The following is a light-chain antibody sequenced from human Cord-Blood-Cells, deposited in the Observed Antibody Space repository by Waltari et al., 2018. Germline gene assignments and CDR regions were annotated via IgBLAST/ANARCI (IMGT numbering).Light chain of an antibody. CDR3: QQYNNWPPDT. Sequence: EIVMTQSPATLSVSPGERATLSCRASKSVSSNLAWYQQKPGQASRLLIYGASTRTTGIPARFSGSGSGTEVTLTISSLQSEDFAVYYWQQYNNWPPDTFGQGTKLEIK. CDR2: GAS. CDR1: KSVSSN. V-gene: IGKV3-15*01. J-gene: IGKJ2*01.